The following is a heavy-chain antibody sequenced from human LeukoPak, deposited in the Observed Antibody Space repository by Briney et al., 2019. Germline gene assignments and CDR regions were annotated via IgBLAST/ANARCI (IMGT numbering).Heavy chain of an antibody. D-gene: IGHD5-24*01. Sequence: PSETLSLTCTVSGASISGYYWSWIRQPPGKGLEWIGHMYYSGGTNYNPSLKSRVTISVDTSKNQFSLKLSSVTAADTAVYYCTRRCKDAYTLYCFDYWGQGTLVTVSS. V-gene: IGHV4-59*01. CDR2: MYYSGGT. CDR1: GASISGYY. CDR3: TRRCKDAYTLYCFDY. J-gene: IGHJ4*02.